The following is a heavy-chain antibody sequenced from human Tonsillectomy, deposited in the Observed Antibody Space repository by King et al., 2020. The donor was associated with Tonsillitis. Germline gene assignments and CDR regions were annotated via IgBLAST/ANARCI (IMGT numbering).Heavy chain of an antibody. Sequence: VQLVQSGAEVKKPGASVKVSCKASGYTFTSYGISWVRQAPGQGLEWMGWISAYNGRTNYAQKLQGIVTMTTHTATSTAYMELRSLRFDDTAVYYCARVVIVVVKQAYYNGMDVWGQGTTVTVSS. CDR2: ISAYNGRT. CDR3: ARVVIVVVKQAYYNGMDV. CDR1: GYTFTSYG. J-gene: IGHJ6*02. V-gene: IGHV1-18*01. D-gene: IGHD2-15*01.